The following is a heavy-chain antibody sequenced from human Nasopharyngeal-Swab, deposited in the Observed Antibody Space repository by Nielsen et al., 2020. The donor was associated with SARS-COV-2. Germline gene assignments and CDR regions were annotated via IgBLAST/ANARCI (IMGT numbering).Heavy chain of an antibody. Sequence: GESLKISCAASGFTFSAYRMNWVRQAPGKGLEWVGFIRSKAYGGTTEYAASVKGRFTISRDDSKSIAYLQMNSLKTEDTAVYYCTSWSSTSCYAEDWGQGTLVTVSS. CDR2: IRSKAYGGTT. CDR3: TSWSSTSCYAED. CDR1: GFTFSAYR. V-gene: IGHV3-49*04. D-gene: IGHD2-2*01. J-gene: IGHJ4*02.